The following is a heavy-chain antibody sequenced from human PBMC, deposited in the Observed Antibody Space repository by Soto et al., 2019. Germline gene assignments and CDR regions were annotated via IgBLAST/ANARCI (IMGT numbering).Heavy chain of an antibody. CDR2: ISAYNGNT. D-gene: IGHD3-3*01. Sequence: ASVKVSCKASGYTFTSYGISWVRQAPGQGLEWMGWISAYNGNTNYAQKLQGRVTMTTDTSTSTAYMELRSLRSDDTAVYYCARDTYDFWSGYDLNWFDPWGKGTLVTVSS. V-gene: IGHV1-18*01. CDR1: GYTFTSYG. J-gene: IGHJ5*02. CDR3: ARDTYDFWSGYDLNWFDP.